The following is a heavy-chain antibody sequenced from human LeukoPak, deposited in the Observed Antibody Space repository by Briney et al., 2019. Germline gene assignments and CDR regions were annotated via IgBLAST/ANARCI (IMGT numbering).Heavy chain of an antibody. CDR3: ARHISSSSSPRFMDY. CDR1: GGSISSSSYY. Sequence: SETLSLTCTVSGGSISSSSYYWGWIRQPPGKGLEWIGSIYYSGSTYYNPSLKSRVIISVDTSKNQFSLRLSSVTAADTAVYYCARHISSSSSPRFMDYWGQGTLVTVSS. CDR2: IYYSGST. V-gene: IGHV4-39*01. J-gene: IGHJ4*02. D-gene: IGHD6-13*01.